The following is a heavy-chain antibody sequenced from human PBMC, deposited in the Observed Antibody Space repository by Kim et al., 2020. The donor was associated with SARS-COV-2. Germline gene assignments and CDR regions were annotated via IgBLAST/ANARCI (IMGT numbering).Heavy chain of an antibody. Sequence: GGYLRLSCAASGFIFSTYGMNWVRQAPGKGLEWVSYISSDSHMVYDADSVKGRFTISRDNAKNSLYLQMNSLRVEDTAVYYCAKIVSHVVGTIAFGIWGKGGTVTLSS. CDR1: GFIFSTYG. J-gene: IGHJ3*02. V-gene: IGHV3-48*01. CDR2: ISSDSHMV. CDR3: AKIVSHVVGTIAFGI. D-gene: IGHD6-19*01.